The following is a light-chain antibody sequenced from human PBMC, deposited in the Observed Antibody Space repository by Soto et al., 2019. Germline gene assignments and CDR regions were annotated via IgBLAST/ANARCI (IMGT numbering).Light chain of an antibody. CDR3: HLHDDWPPIYT. V-gene: IGKV3-11*01. Sequence: VLTQSPVTLSLSPGETASLSCRASHSANNYLAWYQQKPGQAPRLLIYDATRRATGIPARFSGSGSGTDFTLTISSLEPEDFAVYYCHLHDDWPPIYTFGQGTRLEI. CDR2: DAT. CDR1: HSANNY. J-gene: IGKJ2*01.